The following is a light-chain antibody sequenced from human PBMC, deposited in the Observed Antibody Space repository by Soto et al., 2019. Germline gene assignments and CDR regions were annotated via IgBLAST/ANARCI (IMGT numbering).Light chain of an antibody. J-gene: IGKJ5*01. CDR2: GAS. V-gene: IGKV3-20*01. Sequence: EIVLTHSPATLSSFPCDIVTLSCRASQYINTRLAWYQHRPGQAPRLLIYGASNRATGIPDRFSGSGSGTDFTLIINRLEPEDVAIYYCQQYGGSPRITFGQGTRLEIK. CDR1: QYINTR. CDR3: QQYGGSPRIT.